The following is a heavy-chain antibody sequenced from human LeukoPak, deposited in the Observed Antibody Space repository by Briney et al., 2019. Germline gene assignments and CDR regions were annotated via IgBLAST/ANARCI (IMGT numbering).Heavy chain of an antibody. CDR2: IYYSGST. V-gene: IGHV4-59*01. D-gene: IGHD1-26*01. Sequence: SETLSLTCTVSGGSISSYYWSRIRQPPGKGLEWIGYIYYSGSTNYNPSLKSRVTISVDTSKNQFSLKLSSVTAADTAVYYCARAGQWELPDYWGQGTLVTVSS. CDR3: ARAGQWELPDY. CDR1: GGSISSYY. J-gene: IGHJ4*02.